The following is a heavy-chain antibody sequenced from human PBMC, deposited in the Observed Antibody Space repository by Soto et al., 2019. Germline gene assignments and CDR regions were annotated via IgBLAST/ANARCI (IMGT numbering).Heavy chain of an antibody. Sequence: QVQLVESGGGVVQPGMSLRLSCAASGFTFSNYGMHWVRQAPGKGLEWVAVIWYDGSNKYYADSVKGRFTISRDNSKNTLYLQMNTLRAEDTAVYYCARHKGGDPYYFDSWGQGTLVTVSS. CDR3: ARHKGGDPYYFDS. CDR1: GFTFSNYG. CDR2: IWYDGSNK. D-gene: IGHD4-17*01. J-gene: IGHJ4*02. V-gene: IGHV3-33*01.